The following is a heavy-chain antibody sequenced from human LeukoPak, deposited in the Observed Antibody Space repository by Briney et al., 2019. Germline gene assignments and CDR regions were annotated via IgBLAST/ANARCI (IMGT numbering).Heavy chain of an antibody. Sequence: GASVKVSCKASGYTFISYDINWVRQATGQGLEWMGWMNPNSGNTGYAQKFQGRVTMTRNTSISTAYMELSSLRSEDTAVYYCARPSGEPYYYGMDVWGQGTTVTVSS. CDR3: ARPSGEPYYYGMDV. CDR1: GYTFISYD. V-gene: IGHV1-8*01. J-gene: IGHJ6*02. CDR2: MNPNSGNT. D-gene: IGHD7-27*01.